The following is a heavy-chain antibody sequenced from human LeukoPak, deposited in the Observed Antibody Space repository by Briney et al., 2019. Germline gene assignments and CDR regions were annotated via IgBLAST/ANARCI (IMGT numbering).Heavy chain of an antibody. Sequence: SQTLSLTCTVSGGSISSGDYYWSWIRQPPGKGLKWIGYIYYSGSTYYNPSLKSRVTISVDTSKNQFSLKLSSVTAADTAVYYCARYYYDSSGDYYFDYWGQGTLVTVSS. CDR2: IYYSGST. V-gene: IGHV4-30-4*01. CDR1: GGSISSGDYY. D-gene: IGHD3-22*01. CDR3: ARYYYDSSGDYYFDY. J-gene: IGHJ4*02.